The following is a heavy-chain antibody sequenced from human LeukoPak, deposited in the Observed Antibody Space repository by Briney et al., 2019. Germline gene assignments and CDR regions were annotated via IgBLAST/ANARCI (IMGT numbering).Heavy chain of an antibody. CDR1: ASTFTTYA. CDR2: IATANGNT. Sequence: GASVKLSCKASASTFTTYAIHWVRQAPGPGLEWRGWIATANGNTRYSQHFQDRVTITRDTSASTVYMEMRGLRSEDLALYFCAREKYYRIGRFDRAYLDDWGQGTLVTVSS. J-gene: IGHJ4*02. CDR3: AREKYYRIGRFDRAYLDD. V-gene: IGHV1-3*03. D-gene: IGHD3-10*01.